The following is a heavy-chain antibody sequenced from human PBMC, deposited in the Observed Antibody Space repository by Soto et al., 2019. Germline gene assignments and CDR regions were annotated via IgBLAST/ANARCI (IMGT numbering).Heavy chain of an antibody. V-gene: IGHV1-69*13. Sequence: SVKVSCKASGGTFSSYAISWVRQAPGQGLEWMGGIIPIFGTANYAQKFQGRVTITADESTSTAYMELSSLRSEDTAVYYCARAGLDQNYYYYGMDVWGQGTTVTVSS. CDR1: GGTFSSYA. CDR3: ARAGLDQNYYYYGMDV. J-gene: IGHJ6*02. CDR2: IIPIFGTA. D-gene: IGHD1-1*01.